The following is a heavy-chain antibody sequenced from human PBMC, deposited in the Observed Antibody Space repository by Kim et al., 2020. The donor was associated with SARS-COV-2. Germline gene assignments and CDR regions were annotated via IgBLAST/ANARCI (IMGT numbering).Heavy chain of an antibody. CDR3: ARDPTPVEMATITLAY. Sequence: KFQGRVTITADKSTSTAYMELSSLRSEDTAVYYCARDPTPVEMATITLAYWGQGTLVTVSS. D-gene: IGHD5-12*01. V-gene: IGHV1-69*04. J-gene: IGHJ4*02.